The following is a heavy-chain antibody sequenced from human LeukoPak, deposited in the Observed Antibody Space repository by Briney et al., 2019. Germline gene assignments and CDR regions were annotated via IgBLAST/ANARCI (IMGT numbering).Heavy chain of an antibody. CDR2: ISSSGSTI. Sequence: VGSLRLSCAASGFTFSDYYMSWLRQAPGKGLEWVSYISSSGSTIYYADSVKGRFTIARDNAKNSLYLQRNSLRAEDTAVYYCAREISGERTYYFDYWGQGTLVTVSS. CDR3: AREISGERTYYFDY. CDR1: GFTFSDYY. D-gene: IGHD1-26*01. J-gene: IGHJ4*02. V-gene: IGHV3-11*01.